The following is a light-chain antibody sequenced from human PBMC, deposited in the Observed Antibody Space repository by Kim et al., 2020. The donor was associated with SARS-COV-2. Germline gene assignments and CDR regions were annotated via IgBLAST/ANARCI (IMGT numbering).Light chain of an antibody. CDR2: GAS. V-gene: IGKV3-20*01. CDR3: KQYGNSPLS. J-gene: IGKJ4*01. Sequence: SPGERATLSGRASQSVASNYLAWYQQKPGQPPRLLIYGASSRATGIPARFSGRGSGTGFTLTISRLEPKDFAVYYGKQYGNSPLSFGGGTKVDIK. CDR1: QSVASNY.